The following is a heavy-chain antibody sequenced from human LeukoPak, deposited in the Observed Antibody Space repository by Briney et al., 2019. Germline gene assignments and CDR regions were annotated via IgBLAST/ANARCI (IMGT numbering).Heavy chain of an antibody. V-gene: IGHV1-18*01. CDR3: ARERSVSVGGTSLDY. D-gene: IGHD6-19*01. CDR2: LSTYNGNT. Sequence: ASVKVSCKASGYTFSNYGISWVRQAPGQGLEWMGWLSTYNGNTHSPQKFEGRVTVTTDTSTSTAHMELRSLRSDDTAVYYCARERSVSVGGTSLDYWGQGTLVIVSS. J-gene: IGHJ4*02. CDR1: GYTFSNYG.